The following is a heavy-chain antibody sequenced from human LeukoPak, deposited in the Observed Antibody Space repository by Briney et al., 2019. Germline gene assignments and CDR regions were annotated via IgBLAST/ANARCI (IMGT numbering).Heavy chain of an antibody. V-gene: IGHV1-69*13. Sequence: GASVKVSCKASGGTFSSYAISWVRQAPGQGLEWMGGIIPIFGTANYAQKFQGRVTITADESTSTAYMELSSLRSEDTAVYYCARSLLQTYYYGSGSYIGYWGQGTLVTVSS. CDR1: GGTFSSYA. J-gene: IGHJ4*02. D-gene: IGHD3-10*01. CDR2: IIPIFGTA. CDR3: ARSLLQTYYYGSGSYIGY.